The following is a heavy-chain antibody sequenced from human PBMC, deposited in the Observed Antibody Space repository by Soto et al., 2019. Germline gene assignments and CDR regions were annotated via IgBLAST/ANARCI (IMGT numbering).Heavy chain of an antibody. CDR1: GYTFTSYD. CDR3: ARYHAGNYDSSGYYYFWYYGMDV. CDR2: MNPNSGNT. J-gene: IGHJ6*02. Sequence: ASVKVSCKASGYTFTSYDINWVRQAIGQGLEWMGWMNPNSGNTGYAQKFQGRVTMTRNTSISTAYMELSSLRSEDTAVYYCARYHAGNYDSSGYYYFWYYGMDVWGQGTTVTVSS. D-gene: IGHD3-22*01. V-gene: IGHV1-8*01.